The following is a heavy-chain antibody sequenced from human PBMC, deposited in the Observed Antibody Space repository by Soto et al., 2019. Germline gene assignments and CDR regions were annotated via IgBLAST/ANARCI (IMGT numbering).Heavy chain of an antibody. Sequence: GGSLRLSCAASGFTFSSYAMSWVRQAPGKGLEWVSAISGSGGSTYYADSVKGRFTISRDNSKNTLYLQMNSLRAEDTAVYYCAKTTYYDSSGYYYWYYFDYWGRGTLVTVSS. J-gene: IGHJ4*02. CDR1: GFTFSSYA. CDR3: AKTTYYDSSGYYYWYYFDY. CDR2: ISGSGGST. V-gene: IGHV3-23*01. D-gene: IGHD3-22*01.